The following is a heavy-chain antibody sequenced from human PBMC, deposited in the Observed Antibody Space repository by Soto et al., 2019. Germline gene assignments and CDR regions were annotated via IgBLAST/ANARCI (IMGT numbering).Heavy chain of an antibody. CDR2: IGGSGGT. CDR3: ARKYCSGGSCYGTFDS. D-gene: IGHD2-15*01. J-gene: IGHJ4*02. V-gene: IGHV3-23*01. Sequence: EVQLLESGGGLVQPGGSLRLSCAASGFTFSSNAMSWVRQAPGKGLAWVSAIGGSGGTYYADSVKGRFAISSDISKNPLCLQMNSLRAEDTAVYYCARKYCSGGSCYGTFDSWGQGTLVTVSS. CDR1: GFTFSSNA.